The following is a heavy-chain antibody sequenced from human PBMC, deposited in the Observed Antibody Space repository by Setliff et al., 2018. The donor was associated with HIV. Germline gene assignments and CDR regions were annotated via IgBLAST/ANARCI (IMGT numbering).Heavy chain of an antibody. CDR3: VKDVSWAAA. CDR1: GFIFRSYN. CDR2: ISGSSAYI. V-gene: IGHV3-21*01. J-gene: IGHJ5*02. D-gene: IGHD2-15*01. Sequence: GGSLRLSCAASGFIFRSYNINWVRQAPGKGLEWIASISGSSAYIYYADSVKGRFTISIGNTKNTLYLQMDRLRVDDTAVYYCVKDVSWAAAWGQGTLVTVS.